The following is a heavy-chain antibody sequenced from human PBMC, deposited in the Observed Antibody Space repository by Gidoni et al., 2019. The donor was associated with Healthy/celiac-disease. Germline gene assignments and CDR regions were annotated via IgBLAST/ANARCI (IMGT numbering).Heavy chain of an antibody. J-gene: IGHJ6*02. CDR3: ARSRGWQLGREYYYYYGMDV. Sequence: QVQLVQSGAEVKKPGSSVKVSCKASGGNFSSYAIRWVRQAPGQGLEWMGRLIPILGIANYAQKFQGRVTITADKSTSTAYMELSSLRSEDTAVYYCARSRGWQLGREYYYYYGMDVWGQGTTVTVSS. V-gene: IGHV1-69*09. D-gene: IGHD6-6*01. CDR2: LIPILGIA. CDR1: GGNFSSYA.